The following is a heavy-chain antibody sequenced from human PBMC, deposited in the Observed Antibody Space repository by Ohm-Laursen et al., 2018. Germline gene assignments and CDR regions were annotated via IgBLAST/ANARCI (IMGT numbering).Heavy chain of an antibody. D-gene: IGHD3-22*01. Sequence: ASVKVSCKVSGYTFTSYYMHWVRQAPGQGLEWMGIINPSGGSTSYAQKFQGRVTMTRDTSTSTVYMELSSLRSEDTAVYYCARVDYYDSSQGAFDIWGQGTMVTVSS. CDR3: ARVDYYDSSQGAFDI. CDR2: INPSGGST. J-gene: IGHJ3*02. V-gene: IGHV1-46*01. CDR1: GYTFTSYY.